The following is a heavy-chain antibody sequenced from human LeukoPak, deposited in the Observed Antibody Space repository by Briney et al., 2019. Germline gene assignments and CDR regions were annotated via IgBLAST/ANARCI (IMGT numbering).Heavy chain of an antibody. J-gene: IGHJ3*02. CDR1: GFTFSSYA. CDR3: AKGYCSSTSCYTFPHDAFDI. V-gene: IGHV3-23*01. D-gene: IGHD2-2*02. Sequence: PGGSLRLSCAASGFTFSSYAMSWVRQAPGKGLEWVSAISGSGGTTYYADSLNGRFTISRDNSKNTLYLQMNSLRAEDTAVYYCAKGYCSSTSCYTFPHDAFDIWGQGTMVTVSS. CDR2: ISGSGGTT.